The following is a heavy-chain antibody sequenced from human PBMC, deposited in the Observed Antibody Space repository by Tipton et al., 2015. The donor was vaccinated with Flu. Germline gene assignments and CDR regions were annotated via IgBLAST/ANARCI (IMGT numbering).Heavy chain of an antibody. CDR3: TRVGGYYDSSGYQSY. J-gene: IGHJ4*02. CDR2: IYYSGST. CDR1: GGSISSYY. D-gene: IGHD3-22*01. V-gene: IGHV4-59*01. Sequence: TLSLTCTVSGGSISSYYWSWIRQPPGKGLEWIGYIYYSGSTNYNPSLKSRVTISVDTSKNQFSLKLSSVTAADTAVYYCTRVGGYYDSSGYQSYWGQGTLVTVSS.